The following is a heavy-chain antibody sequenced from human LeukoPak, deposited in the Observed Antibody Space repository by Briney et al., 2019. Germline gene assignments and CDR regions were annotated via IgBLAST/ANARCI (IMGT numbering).Heavy chain of an antibody. CDR2: IWNDGTKK. CDR1: GFHFSSYG. Sequence: GRSLRLSCAASGFHFSSYGMQWVRQAPGKGLEWVAVIWNDGTKKYYEDSVRGRFTISRDDSKNMLHLQMNSLRAEDTAVYYCVRDNYNGYPDYWGQGTRVTVSP. J-gene: IGHJ4*02. V-gene: IGHV3-33*01. D-gene: IGHD5-18*01. CDR3: VRDNYNGYPDY.